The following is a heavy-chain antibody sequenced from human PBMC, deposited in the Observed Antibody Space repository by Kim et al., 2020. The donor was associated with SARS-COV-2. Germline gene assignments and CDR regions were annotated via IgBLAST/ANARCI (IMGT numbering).Heavy chain of an antibody. J-gene: IGHJ4*02. Sequence: DSVKGRFTISRDNAKNSLYLQMNSLRAEDTAVYYCAREGSIAAAGGFDYWGQGTLVTVSS. V-gene: IGHV3-21*01. CDR3: AREGSIAAAGGFDY. D-gene: IGHD6-13*01.